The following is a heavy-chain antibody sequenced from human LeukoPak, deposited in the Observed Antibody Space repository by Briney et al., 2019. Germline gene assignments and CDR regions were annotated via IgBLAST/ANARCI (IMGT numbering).Heavy chain of an antibody. D-gene: IGHD2-15*01. V-gene: IGHV3-21*01. CDR2: ISSSSSYI. CDR3: ARDSRYCSGGSCYSRYYYYYGMDV. Sequence: GGSLRLSCAASGFTFSSYAMSWVRQAPGKGLEWVSSISSSSSYIYYADSVKGRFTISRDNAKNSLYLQMNSLRAEDTAVYYCARDSRYCSGGSCYSRYYYYYGMDVWGQGTTVTVSS. CDR1: GFTFSSYA. J-gene: IGHJ6*02.